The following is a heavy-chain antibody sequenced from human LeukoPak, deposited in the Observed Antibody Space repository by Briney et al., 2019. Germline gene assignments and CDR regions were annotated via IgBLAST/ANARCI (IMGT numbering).Heavy chain of an antibody. CDR3: ARDGPIHFTMIVVGSFDY. D-gene: IGHD3-22*01. J-gene: IGHJ4*02. Sequence: GSLRLSCAASGFTFSSYAMHWVRQAPGKGLEWVAVISYDGSNKYYADSVKGRFTISRDNSKNTLYLQMNSLRAEDTAVYYCARDGPIHFTMIVVGSFDYWGQGTLVTVSS. V-gene: IGHV3-30-3*01. CDR2: ISYDGSNK. CDR1: GFTFSSYA.